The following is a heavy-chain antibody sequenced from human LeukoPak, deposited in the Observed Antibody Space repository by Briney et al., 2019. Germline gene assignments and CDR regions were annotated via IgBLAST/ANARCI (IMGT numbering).Heavy chain of an antibody. CDR3: AREGLDY. J-gene: IGHJ4*02. V-gene: IGHV1-8*01. CDR2: MNPNSGNS. Sequence: GASVKVSCKASGYTFTNYDINWVRQATGQGLEWMGYMNPNSGNSAYAQKFQDRVTITTDASISTASMELSDLRSEDTALYYCAREGLDYWGQGTLVTVSS. CDR1: GYTFTNYD.